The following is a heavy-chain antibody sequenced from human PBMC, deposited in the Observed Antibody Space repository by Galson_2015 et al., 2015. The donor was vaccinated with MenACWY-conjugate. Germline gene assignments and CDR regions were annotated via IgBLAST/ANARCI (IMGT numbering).Heavy chain of an antibody. V-gene: IGHV5-10-1*01. CDR2: IDPSDSYT. D-gene: IGHD3-10*01. CDR3: ARTYFSGSVSYYYMDV. CDR1: GYSFPRYW. J-gene: IGHJ6*03. Sequence: QYGAEVIRPGESRSISCYGSGYSFPRYWLSWVRQMHGKGLEWLGGIDPSDSYTHYRPSFQGHVTISVDISTRTAYLQWSSLRDSDTAMYYCARTYFSGSVSYYYMDVWAKGTTVTVSS.